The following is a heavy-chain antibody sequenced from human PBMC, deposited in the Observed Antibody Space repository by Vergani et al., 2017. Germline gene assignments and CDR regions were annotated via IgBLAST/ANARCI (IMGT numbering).Heavy chain of an antibody. V-gene: IGHV1-18*04. J-gene: IGHJ5*02. D-gene: IGHD3-9*01. CDR3: ARYRYYDILTGYTYNWFDP. CDR1: GYTFTTYG. CDR2: IRAYNGNT. Sequence: QVQLVQSGAEVKKPGASVKVSCKASGYTFTTYGISWVRQAPGQGLEWMGWIRAYNGNTNYAQKLQGRVTMTTDTSTSTAYMELRSLRSDDTAVYYCARYRYYDILTGYTYNWFDPWGQGTLVTVSS.